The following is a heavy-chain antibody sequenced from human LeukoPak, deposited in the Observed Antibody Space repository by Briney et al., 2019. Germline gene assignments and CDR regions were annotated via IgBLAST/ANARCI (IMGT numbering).Heavy chain of an antibody. Sequence: GGSLRLSCAASGFTFSRFPMHWVRQAPGKGLEYVSAISSDGGATYYANSVKGRFTISRDNSKNTLYLHMGSLRAEDMAVYYCAREVAYYDYWGQGTLVTVSS. J-gene: IGHJ4*02. D-gene: IGHD2-15*01. CDR1: GFTFSRFP. CDR3: AREVAYYDY. CDR2: ISSDGGAT. V-gene: IGHV3-64*01.